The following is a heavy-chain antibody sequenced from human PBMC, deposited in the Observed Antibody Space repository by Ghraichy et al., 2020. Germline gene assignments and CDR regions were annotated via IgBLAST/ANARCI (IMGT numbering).Heavy chain of an antibody. D-gene: IGHD5-18*01. CDR1: GGSINTNNHY. CDR3: AGQGGLYSYDRYYFDS. V-gene: IGHV4-39*01. Sequence: SETLSLTCTVSGGSINTNNHYWGWIRQPPGKGLEWIGTIYHTGNTYFNTSLKSRVTISVDASKSQFFLRLSAMTAADTAIYYCAGQGGLYSYDRYYFDSWGQGTLVSVS. J-gene: IGHJ4*02. CDR2: IYHTGNT.